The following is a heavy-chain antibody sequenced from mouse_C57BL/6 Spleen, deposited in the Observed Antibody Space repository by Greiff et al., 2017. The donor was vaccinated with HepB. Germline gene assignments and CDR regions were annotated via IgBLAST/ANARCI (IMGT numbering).Heavy chain of an antibody. V-gene: IGHV5-6*01. J-gene: IGHJ3*01. D-gene: IGHD3-2*02. Sequence: EVKLMESGGDLVKPGGSLKLSCAASGFTFSSYGMSWVRQTPDKRLEWVATISSGGSYTYYPDSVKGRFTISRDNAKNTLYLQMSSLTSEDTAMYYCASRQLRLQAWFAYWGQGTLVTVSA. CDR3: ASRQLRLQAWFAY. CDR1: GFTFSSYG. CDR2: ISSGGSYT.